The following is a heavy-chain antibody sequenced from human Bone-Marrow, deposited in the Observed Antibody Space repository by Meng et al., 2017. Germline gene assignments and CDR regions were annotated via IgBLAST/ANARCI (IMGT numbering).Heavy chain of an antibody. V-gene: IGHV5-51*01. J-gene: IGHJ3*02. CDR2: IYPGDSDT. CDR3: AREYYYDSSGYYIDAFDI. D-gene: IGHD3-22*01. CDR1: GYSFTSYW. Sequence: GESLKISCAGSGYSFTSYWIGWVRQMPGKGLEWMGIIYPGDSDTRYSTSFQGQVTISADKSISTAYLQWSSLKASDTAMYYCAREYYYDSSGYYIDAFDIWGQGTMVTVSS.